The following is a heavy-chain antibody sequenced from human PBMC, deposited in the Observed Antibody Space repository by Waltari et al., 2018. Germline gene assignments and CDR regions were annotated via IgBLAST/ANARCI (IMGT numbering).Heavy chain of an antibody. D-gene: IGHD3-10*01. CDR2: IYIGGST. J-gene: IGHJ4*02. V-gene: IGHV3-66*01. CDR1: GFTVSSTY. Sequence: EVQLVESGGGWVQPGGSLRLSCAASGFTVSSTYMSWVRQAPGKVLEWVSVIYIGGSTYYADSVKGRFTSSRDNSKNMLYLQMDSLRAEDTAVYYCARDTSGTKGALDYWGQGTLVTVSS. CDR3: ARDTSGTKGALDY.